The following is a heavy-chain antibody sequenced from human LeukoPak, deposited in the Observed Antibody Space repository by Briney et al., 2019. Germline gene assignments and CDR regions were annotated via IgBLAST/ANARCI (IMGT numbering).Heavy chain of an antibody. CDR3: AKSIGYCSDTSCYFFDN. V-gene: IGHV3-23*01. CDR1: GFTFSSHA. CDR2: IGGSGDST. Sequence: PGGSLRLSCAASGFTFSSHAMSWVRQAPGKGLEWVSAIGGSGDSTYYADSVRGRLTISRDNSKNTLSLQMNSLRAEDTAVYYCAKSIGYCSDTSCYFFDNWGQGTLVTVSS. J-gene: IGHJ4*02. D-gene: IGHD2-2*01.